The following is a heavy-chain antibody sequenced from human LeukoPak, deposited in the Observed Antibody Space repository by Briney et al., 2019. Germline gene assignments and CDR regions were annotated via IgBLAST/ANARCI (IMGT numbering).Heavy chain of an antibody. V-gene: IGHV5-51*01. J-gene: IGHJ2*01. D-gene: IGHD4-17*01. CDR2: IYPGDSDT. Sequence: EESLKISCKGSGYSFTSYWIGWVRQMPGKGLEWMGIIYPGDSDTRYSPSFQGQVTISADKSISTAYLQWSSLKASDTAMYYCASLGHYGDYTDWYFDLWGRGTLVTISS. CDR3: ASLGHYGDYTDWYFDL. CDR1: GYSFTSYW.